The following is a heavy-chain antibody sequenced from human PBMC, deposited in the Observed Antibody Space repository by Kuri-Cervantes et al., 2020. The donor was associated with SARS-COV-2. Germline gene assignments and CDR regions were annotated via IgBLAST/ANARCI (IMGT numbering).Heavy chain of an antibody. CDR2: IYHSGST. Sequence: GSLRLSCAVSGYSISSGYYWGWIRQPPGKGLEWIGSIYHSGSTYHNPSLKSRVTISVDTSKNQFSLKLSSVTAADTAVYYCARFTEYSSSLLDYWGQGTLVTVSS. D-gene: IGHD6-6*01. V-gene: IGHV4-38-2*01. CDR1: GYSISSGYY. CDR3: ARFTEYSSSLLDY. J-gene: IGHJ4*02.